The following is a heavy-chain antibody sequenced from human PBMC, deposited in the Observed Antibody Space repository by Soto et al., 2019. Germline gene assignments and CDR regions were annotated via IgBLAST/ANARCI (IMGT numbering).Heavy chain of an antibody. J-gene: IGHJ4*02. CDR3: ARDPPLYGSGSYRFDY. CDR2: ISSSGSTI. CDR1: GFTFSDYY. V-gene: IGHV3-11*01. D-gene: IGHD3-10*01. Sequence: GSLRLSCAASGFTFSDYYMSWIRQAPGKGLEWVSYISSSGSTIYYADSVKGRFTISRDNAKNSLYLQMNSLRAEDTAVYYCARDPPLYGSGSYRFDYWGQGTLVTVSS.